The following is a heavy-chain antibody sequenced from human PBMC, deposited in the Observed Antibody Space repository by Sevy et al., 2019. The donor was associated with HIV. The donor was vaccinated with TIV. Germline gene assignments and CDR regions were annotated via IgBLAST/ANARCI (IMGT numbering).Heavy chain of an antibody. Sequence: GGSLRLSFAASGFTVTFNSMSWVRQAPGSGLVWVSVIYVGRNTYYADSVKGRFTIFRDSFKDTVDLQMDSLRPEDSGVYYCVRERAGIDHWGQGTLVTVSS. J-gene: IGHJ4*02. CDR3: VRERAGIDH. CDR2: IYVGRNT. CDR1: GFTVTFNS. D-gene: IGHD6-19*01. V-gene: IGHV3-53*01.